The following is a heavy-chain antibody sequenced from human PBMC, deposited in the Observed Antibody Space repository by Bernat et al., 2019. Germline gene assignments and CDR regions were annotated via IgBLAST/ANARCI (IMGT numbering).Heavy chain of an antibody. CDR2: IYYSGST. J-gene: IGHJ3*02. D-gene: IGHD6-6*01. CDR3: ARLGSSSDAFDI. V-gene: IGHV4-39*01. CDR1: VGSISTGSYY. Sequence: QLQLQESGPGLVKPSETLSLTCTVSVGSISTGSYYWGWIRQPPGKGLEWIGSIYYSGSTYYNPSLKSRVTISVDTSKKQFSLNLNSVTAADTAVDYCARLGSSSDAFDIWGQGTMVTVAS.